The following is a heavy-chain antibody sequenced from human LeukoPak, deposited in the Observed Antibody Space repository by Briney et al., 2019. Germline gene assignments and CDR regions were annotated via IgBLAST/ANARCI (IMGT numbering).Heavy chain of an antibody. CDR3: ARPAGVRGAHIDY. D-gene: IGHD3-10*01. CDR2: IYYSGST. CDR1: GGSISSGGYY. V-gene: IGHV4-31*03. Sequence: PSEALSLTCTVSGGSISSGGYYWSWIRQHPGKGLEWIGYIYYSGSTYYNPSLKSRVTISVDTSKNQFSLKLSSVTAADTAVYYCARPAGVRGAHIDYWGQGTLVTVSS. J-gene: IGHJ4*02.